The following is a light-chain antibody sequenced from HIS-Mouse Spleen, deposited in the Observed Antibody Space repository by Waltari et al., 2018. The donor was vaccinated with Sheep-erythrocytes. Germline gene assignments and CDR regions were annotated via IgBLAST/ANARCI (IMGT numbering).Light chain of an antibody. CDR1: QSVSSSY. Sequence: TQSPGPLSLSPGERATLSCRASQSVSSSYLAWYQQKPGQAPRLLIYGASSRATGIPDRLSGSGSGTDFTLTISRLEPEDFAVYYCQQYGSSPPYTFGQGTKLEIK. V-gene: IGKV3-20*01. CDR2: GAS. J-gene: IGKJ2*01. CDR3: QQYGSSPPYT.